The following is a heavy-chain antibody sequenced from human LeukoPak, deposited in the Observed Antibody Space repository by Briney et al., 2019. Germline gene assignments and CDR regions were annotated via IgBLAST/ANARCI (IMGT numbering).Heavy chain of an antibody. J-gene: IGHJ3*02. D-gene: IGHD3-3*01. CDR2: INWNGGST. Sequence: GGSLRLSCAASGFTFDDYGMSWVRQAPGKGLDWVSGINWNGGSTGYADSVKGRFTTSRDNAKNSLYLQMNSLRAEDTALYYCARDGTIFGVVRDAFDIWGQGTMVTVSS. V-gene: IGHV3-20*04. CDR1: GFTFDDYG. CDR3: ARDGTIFGVVRDAFDI.